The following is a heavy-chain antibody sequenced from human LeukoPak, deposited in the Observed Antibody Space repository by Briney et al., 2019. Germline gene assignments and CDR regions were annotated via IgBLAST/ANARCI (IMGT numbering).Heavy chain of an antibody. D-gene: IGHD2-8*01. J-gene: IGHJ4*02. V-gene: IGHV3-30*04. CDR1: GITFSSYA. Sequence: GGSLRLSCAASGITFSSYAMHWVRQAPGKGLEWVAVISYDGSNKYYADSVKGRFTISRDNSKNTLYLQMNSLRAEDTAVYYCARVEASYCTNGVCPLAYWGQGTLVTVSS. CDR3: ARVEASYCTNGVCPLAY. CDR2: ISYDGSNK.